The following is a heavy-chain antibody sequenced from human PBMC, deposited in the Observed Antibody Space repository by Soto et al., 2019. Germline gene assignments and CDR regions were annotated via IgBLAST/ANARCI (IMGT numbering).Heavy chain of an antibody. CDR3: ASSEGSYYDFWSGSYFDY. CDR2: INPNSGGT. J-gene: IGHJ4*02. V-gene: IGHV1-2*02. D-gene: IGHD3-3*01. CDR1: GYRFVDYF. Sequence: ASVKVSCKASGYRFVDYFMHWVRRAPGQGLEWMGWINPNSGGTNYAQKFQGRVTMTRDTSISTAYMELSRLRSDDTAVYYCASSEGSYYDFWSGSYFDYWGQGTLVTVSS.